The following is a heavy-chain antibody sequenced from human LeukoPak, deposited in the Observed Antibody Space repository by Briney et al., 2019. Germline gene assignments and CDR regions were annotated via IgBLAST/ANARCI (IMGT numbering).Heavy chain of an antibody. CDR1: GFTFRSYV. Sequence: GGSLRLSCAASGFTFRSYVMNWVRQAPGKGLEWVSSIGPSGGSIFYADSLKGRISISRDNAQNSLHLQLSSLRADDTAVYYCARLAGGRPPWYLDLWGRGTLVTVSS. D-gene: IGHD6-19*01. J-gene: IGHJ2*01. CDR3: ARLAGGRPPWYLDL. V-gene: IGHV3-21*04. CDR2: IGPSGGSI.